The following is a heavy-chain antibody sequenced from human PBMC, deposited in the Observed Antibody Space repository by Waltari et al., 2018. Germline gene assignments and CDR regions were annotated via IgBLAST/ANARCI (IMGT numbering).Heavy chain of an antibody. V-gene: IGHV4-39*07. CDR3: ASPKNRNDFWSGYYTGGGDY. J-gene: IGHJ4*02. CDR1: GGSISSSSYY. Sequence: QLQLQESGPGLVKPSETLSLTCTVSGGSISSSSYYWGWIRQPPGKGLEWIGSIYYSGSTYYNPALKSRVTISVDTSKNQFSLKLSSVTAADTAVYYCASPKNRNDFWSGYYTGGGDYWGQGTLVTVSS. D-gene: IGHD3-3*01. CDR2: IYYSGST.